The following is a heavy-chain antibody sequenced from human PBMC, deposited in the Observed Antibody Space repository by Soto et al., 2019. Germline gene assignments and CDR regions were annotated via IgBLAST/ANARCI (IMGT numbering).Heavy chain of an antibody. D-gene: IGHD3-10*01. Sequence: EVQLVESGGGLVQPGRSLRLSCAASGFTFDDYAMHWVRQAPGKGLEWVSGISWNSGSIGYADSVKDRLTISRDNAKNSLYLQMNSLRGEDTALYYCAKDAITMVRGVISYYGMDVWGQGTTVTVSS. CDR3: AKDAITMVRGVISYYGMDV. CDR1: GFTFDDYA. CDR2: ISWNSGSI. V-gene: IGHV3-9*01. J-gene: IGHJ6*02.